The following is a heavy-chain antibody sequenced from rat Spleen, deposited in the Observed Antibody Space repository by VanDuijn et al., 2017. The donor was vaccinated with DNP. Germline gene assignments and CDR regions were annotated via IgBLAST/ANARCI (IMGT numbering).Heavy chain of an antibody. CDR3: ATDLAY. CDR1: GFTFSDYN. Sequence: EVQLVASGGGLVQPGKSLKLSCAASGFTFSDYNMAWVRQVPGKGLVWVASITISGGGTYYPDSVKGRFTISRDNAKTTLYLQMNSLRSEDTATYYSATDLAYWGQGTLVTVSS. J-gene: IGHJ3*01. CDR2: ITISGGGT. V-gene: IGHV5-27*01.